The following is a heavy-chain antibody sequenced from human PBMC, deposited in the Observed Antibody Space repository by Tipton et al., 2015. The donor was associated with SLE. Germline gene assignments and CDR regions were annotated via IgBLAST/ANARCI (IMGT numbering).Heavy chain of an antibody. D-gene: IGHD2-2*02. CDR1: GFALGNFW. V-gene: IGHV3-74*01. CDR2: MNGAGTTT. J-gene: IGHJ4*02. CDR3: AKSLGYCSASSCYSALEY. Sequence: SLRLSCAASGFALGNFWMYWVRQAPGKGLEWVSRMNGAGTTTNYADSVRGRFTISRDNSKNMVFLQMNDLRPEDTAVYYCAKSLGYCSASSCYSALEYWGQGTLVTVSS.